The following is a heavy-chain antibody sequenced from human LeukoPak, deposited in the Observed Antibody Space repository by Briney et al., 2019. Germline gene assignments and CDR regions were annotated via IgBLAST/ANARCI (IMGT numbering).Heavy chain of an antibody. V-gene: IGHV3-15*01. CDR1: GFTFKNAW. CDR3: AIDKGARDY. J-gene: IGHJ4*02. Sequence: GGSLRLSCAASGFTFKNAWMSWVRQAPGKGLEWVGRIKSTTDGGTRDYVAPVKGRFTISRDDSKNMLYLQMTSLKSDDTAVYYCAIDKGARDYWGRGTLVTVS. D-gene: IGHD6-6*01. CDR2: IKSTTDGGTR.